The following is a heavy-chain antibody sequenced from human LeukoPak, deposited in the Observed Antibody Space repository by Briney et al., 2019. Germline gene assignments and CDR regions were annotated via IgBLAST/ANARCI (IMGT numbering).Heavy chain of an antibody. J-gene: IGHJ4*02. V-gene: IGHV1-2*02. CDR1: RYTFTPYY. D-gene: IGHD4-17*01. CDR3: RTDRYGDYGDYIDY. Sequence: GASVNVSCTASRYTFTPYYMHWVRQAPGQGREWMGWINPNSGGTNYAQKFQGRVTMTRDTSISTAYMELSRLRSDDTAVYYCRTDRYGDYGDYIDYWGQGTLVTVS. CDR2: INPNSGGT.